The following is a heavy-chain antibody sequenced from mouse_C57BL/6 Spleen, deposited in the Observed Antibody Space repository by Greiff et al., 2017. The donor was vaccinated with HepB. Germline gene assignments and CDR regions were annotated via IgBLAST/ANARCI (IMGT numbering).Heavy chain of an antibody. CDR2: INPNYGTT. CDR1: GYSFTDYN. V-gene: IGHV1-39*01. J-gene: IGHJ4*01. CDR3: ARDYYGSSYGDYAMDY. Sequence: EVHLVESGPELVKPGASVKISCKASGYSFTDYNMNWVKQSNGKSLEWIGVINPNYGTTSYNQKFKGKATLTVDQSSSTAYMQLNSLTSEDSAVYYCARDYYGSSYGDYAMDYWGQGTSVTVSS. D-gene: IGHD1-1*01.